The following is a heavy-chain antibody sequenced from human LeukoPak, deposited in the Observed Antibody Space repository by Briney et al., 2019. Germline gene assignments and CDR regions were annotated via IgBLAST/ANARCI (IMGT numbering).Heavy chain of an antibody. Sequence: SETLSLTCAVYGGSFSGYYWSWIRQPPGKGLEWIGEISHSGSTNYNPSLQSRVTISVDTSKNQFSLKLSSVTAADTAVYYCARGRGYCSGGSCSRPPSYYYYYMDVWGKGTTVTVSS. CDR1: GGSFSGYY. V-gene: IGHV4-34*01. J-gene: IGHJ6*03. CDR3: ARGRGYCSGGSCSRPPSYYYYYMDV. CDR2: ISHSGST. D-gene: IGHD2-15*01.